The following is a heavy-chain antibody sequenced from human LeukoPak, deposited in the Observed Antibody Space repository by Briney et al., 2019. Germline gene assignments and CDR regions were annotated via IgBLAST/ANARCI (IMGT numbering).Heavy chain of an antibody. CDR3: ASWGYYDSSAYSFDY. Sequence: PSETLSLTCTVSGGSISSYYWSWIRQPPGKGLEWIGYIYYSGSTNYNPSLKSRVTISVDTSKNQFSLKLSSVTAADTAVYYCASWGYYDSSAYSFDYWGQGTLVTVSS. CDR2: IYYSGST. J-gene: IGHJ4*02. V-gene: IGHV4-59*01. D-gene: IGHD3-22*01. CDR1: GGSISSYY.